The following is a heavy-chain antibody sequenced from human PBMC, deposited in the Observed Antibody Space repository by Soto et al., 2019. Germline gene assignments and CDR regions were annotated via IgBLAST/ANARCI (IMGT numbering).Heavy chain of an antibody. Sequence: EVQLLESGGGLVQPGGSLRLSCAASGFTFSNYVMYWVRQAPGKGLEWVSTISYSADKTFYADSVKGRFTISRDNSRDTLFLQMNSLRADDAAVYYCARRARTATTNWGAFDIWGQGTMVTVSS. CDR3: ARRARTATTNWGAFDI. CDR2: ISYSADKT. J-gene: IGHJ3*02. V-gene: IGHV3-23*01. D-gene: IGHD1-7*01. CDR1: GFTFSNYV.